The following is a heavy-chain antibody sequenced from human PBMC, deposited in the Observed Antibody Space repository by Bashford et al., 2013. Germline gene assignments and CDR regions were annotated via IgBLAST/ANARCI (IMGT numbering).Heavy chain of an antibody. CDR2: INPNSGGT. Sequence: WVRQAPGQGLEWMGWINPNSGGTNYAQKFQGRVTMTRDTSISTAYMELSRLRSDDTAVYYCARGTPILGSANWALDIWGQGTMVTVSS. D-gene: IGHD1-1*01. J-gene: IGHJ3*02. V-gene: IGHV1-2*02. CDR3: ARGTPILGSANWALDI.